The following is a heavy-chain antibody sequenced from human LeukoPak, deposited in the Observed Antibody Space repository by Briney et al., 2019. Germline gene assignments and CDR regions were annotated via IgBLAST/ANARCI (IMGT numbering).Heavy chain of an antibody. D-gene: IGHD2-15*01. CDR3: APLGYCSGGSCPSHYGMDV. J-gene: IGHJ6*02. Sequence: SSETLSLTCTVSGGSISSYYWSWIRQPAGKGLEWIGRIYTSGSTNYNPSLKSRVTISVDTSKNQFSLKLSSVTAADTAVYYCAPLGYCSGGSCPSHYGMDVWGQGTTVTVS. CDR1: GGSISSYY. V-gene: IGHV4-4*07. CDR2: IYTSGST.